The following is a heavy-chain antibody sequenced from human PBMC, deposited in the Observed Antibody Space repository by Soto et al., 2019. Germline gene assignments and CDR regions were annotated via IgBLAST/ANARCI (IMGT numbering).Heavy chain of an antibody. J-gene: IGHJ4*02. CDR1: GFTFSSYA. CDR3: ARPREMATMPFDY. Sequence: QVQLVESGGGVVQPGRSLRLSCAACGFTFSSYAMHWVRQAPGKGLEWVAVISYDGSNKYYADSVKGRFTISRDNSKNTLYLQMNSLRAEDTAVYYCARPREMATMPFDYWGQGTLVTVSS. V-gene: IGHV3-30*01. D-gene: IGHD5-12*01. CDR2: ISYDGSNK.